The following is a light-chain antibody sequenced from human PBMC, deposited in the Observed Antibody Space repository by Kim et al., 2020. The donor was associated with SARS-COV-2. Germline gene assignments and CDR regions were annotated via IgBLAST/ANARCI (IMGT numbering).Light chain of an antibody. V-gene: IGKV1-39*01. J-gene: IGKJ4*01. CDR3: QQSYSTPLT. CDR1: QSISSY. Sequence: ASVGDRVTITCRASQSISSYLNWYQQKPGKAPKLLIYAASSLQSGVPSRFSGSGSGTDFTLTISSLQPEDFATYYCQQSYSTPLTFGGGNKVDIK. CDR2: AAS.